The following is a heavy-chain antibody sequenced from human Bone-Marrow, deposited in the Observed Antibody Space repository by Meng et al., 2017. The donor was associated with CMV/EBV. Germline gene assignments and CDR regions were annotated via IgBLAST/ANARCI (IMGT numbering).Heavy chain of an antibody. CDR2: IIPIFGTA. V-gene: IGHV1-69*05. J-gene: IGHJ4*02. CDR3: ARLEMATIKGDY. CDR1: GGTFSSYA. Sequence: SVKVSCKASGGTFSSYAISWVRQAPGQGLEWMGGIIPIFGTANYAQKFQGRVTITTDESTSTAYMELSSLRSEDTAVYYCARLEMATIKGDYWGQGTLVTVSS. D-gene: IGHD5-24*01.